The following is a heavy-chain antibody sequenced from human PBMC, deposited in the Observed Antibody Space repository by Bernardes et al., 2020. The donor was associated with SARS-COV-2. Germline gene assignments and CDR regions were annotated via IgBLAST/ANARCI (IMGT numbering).Heavy chain of an antibody. J-gene: IGHJ6*02. D-gene: IGHD3-16*01. CDR1: GFTFSSYS. Sequence: GGSLRLSCAASGFTFSSYSMNWVRQAPGKGLEWVSSISSSSSYIYYADSVKGRFTISRDNAKNSLYLQMNSLRAEDTAVYYCARILMITFGGAPGYYYGMDVWGQGTTVTVSS. V-gene: IGHV3-21*01. CDR2: ISSSSSYI. CDR3: ARILMITFGGAPGYYYGMDV.